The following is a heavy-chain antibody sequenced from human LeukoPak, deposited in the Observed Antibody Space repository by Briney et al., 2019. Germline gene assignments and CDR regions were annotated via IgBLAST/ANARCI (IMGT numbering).Heavy chain of an antibody. Sequence: PSQTLSLTCTVSGGSISSGGYYWSWIRQHPGKGLEWLGYRYYGGSTYYNPSLKSRVTISVDTSKNQFSLKLSPVTAADTAVYYCARAHKRRIAAAGTVDPWGQGTLVTVSS. V-gene: IGHV4-31*03. D-gene: IGHD6-13*01. CDR1: GGSISSGGYY. CDR2: RYYGGST. CDR3: ARAHKRRIAAAGTVDP. J-gene: IGHJ5*02.